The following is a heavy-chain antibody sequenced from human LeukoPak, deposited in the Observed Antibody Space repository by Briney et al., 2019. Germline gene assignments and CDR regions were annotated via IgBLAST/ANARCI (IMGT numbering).Heavy chain of an antibody. V-gene: IGHV4-30-4*01. CDR2: IYYSGST. CDR3: ARAFYGDPAVDY. CDR1: GGSISSGDYY. Sequence: SETLSLTCTVSGGSISSGDYYWSWIRQPPGMGLEWIGYIYYSGSTYYNPSLKSRVTISVDTSKNQFSLKLSSVTAADTAVYYCARAFYGDPAVDYWGQGTLVTVSS. J-gene: IGHJ4*02. D-gene: IGHD4-17*01.